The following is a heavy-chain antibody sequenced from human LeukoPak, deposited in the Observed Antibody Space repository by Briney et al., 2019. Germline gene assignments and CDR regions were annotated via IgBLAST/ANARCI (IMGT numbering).Heavy chain of an antibody. CDR1: GFTVSSNY. V-gene: IGHV3-53*01. CDR3: ARDTYYYDSSGYYSDY. D-gene: IGHD3-22*01. Sequence: PGGSLRLSCAASGFTVSSNYMSWVRQAPGKGLEWVSVIYSGGSTYYADSVKGRFTISRDNSKNTLYLQMNSLRAEDPAVYYCARDTYYYDSSGYYSDYWGQGTLVTVSS. CDR2: IYSGGST. J-gene: IGHJ4*02.